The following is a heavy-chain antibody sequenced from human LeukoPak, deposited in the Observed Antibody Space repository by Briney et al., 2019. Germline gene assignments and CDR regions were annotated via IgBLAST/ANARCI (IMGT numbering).Heavy chain of an antibody. Sequence: SETLSLTCTVSGASISSSGFYWSWIRQPPGKGLEWIGYIYYSGSTYYNPSLKSRVTISGERSKNQFSLKLSSVTAADTAVYYCAREDYQLVSGDFYYYMDVWGKGTTITVSS. J-gene: IGHJ6*03. CDR3: AREDYQLVSGDFYYYMDV. V-gene: IGHV4-30-2*01. CDR2: IYYSGST. D-gene: IGHD2-2*01. CDR1: GASISSSGFY.